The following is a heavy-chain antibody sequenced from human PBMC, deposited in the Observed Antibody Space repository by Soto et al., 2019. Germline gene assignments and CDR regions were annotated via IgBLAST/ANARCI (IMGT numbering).Heavy chain of an antibody. CDR2: IYYSGST. Sequence: QVQLQESGPGLVKPSQTLSLTCTVSGGSISSGDYYWSWIRQPPGKGLEWIGYIYYSGSTYYNPSPKSRVTISVDTSKNQFSLKLSSVTAADTAVYYCARVTTSCYGCPAFDIWGQGTMVTVSS. J-gene: IGHJ3*02. V-gene: IGHV4-30-4*01. D-gene: IGHD2-2*01. CDR1: GGSISSGDYY. CDR3: ARVTTSCYGCPAFDI.